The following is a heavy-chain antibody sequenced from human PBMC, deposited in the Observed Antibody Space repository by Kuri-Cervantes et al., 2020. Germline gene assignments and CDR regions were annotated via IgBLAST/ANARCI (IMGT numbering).Heavy chain of an antibody. CDR1: GYTFTSYG. Sequence: ASVKVSCKASGYTFTSYGISWVRQAPGQGLEWMGWINPNSGGTNYAQKFQGRVTMTRDTSISTVYMELSRLISDDTAVYYCARAQYVGDLDWFDSWGQGTLVTVSS. V-gene: IGHV1-2*02. D-gene: IGHD4-17*01. CDR3: ARAQYVGDLDWFDS. CDR2: INPNSGGT. J-gene: IGHJ5*01.